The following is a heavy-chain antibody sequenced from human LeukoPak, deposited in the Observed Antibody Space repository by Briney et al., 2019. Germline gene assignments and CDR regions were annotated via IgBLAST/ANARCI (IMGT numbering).Heavy chain of an antibody. CDR2: IYTSGST. D-gene: IGHD3-10*01. V-gene: IGHV4-4*07. CDR1: GGSFSGYY. J-gene: IGHJ6*03. Sequence: PSETLSLTCAVYGGSFSGYYWSWIRQPAGKGLEWIGRIYTSGSTNYNPSLKSRVTMSVDTSKNQFSLKLSSVTAADTAVYYCAREEWFGELRSYYYYYMDVWGKATTVTISS. CDR3: AREEWFGELRSYYYYYMDV.